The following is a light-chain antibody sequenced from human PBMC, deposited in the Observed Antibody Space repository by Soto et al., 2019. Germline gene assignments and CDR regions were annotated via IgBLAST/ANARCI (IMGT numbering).Light chain of an antibody. CDR2: DVS. CDR1: SSDVGGYNY. Sequence: QSALTQPASVSGSPGQSITISCTGTSSDVGGYNYVSWYQQHPGKAPKLMIYDVSNRPSGVSNRFSGSKSGNTASLTISGLQAEDEADYYCCSYTSSSTLVVFGGETKLTVL. CDR3: CSYTSSSTLVV. V-gene: IGLV2-14*01. J-gene: IGLJ2*01.